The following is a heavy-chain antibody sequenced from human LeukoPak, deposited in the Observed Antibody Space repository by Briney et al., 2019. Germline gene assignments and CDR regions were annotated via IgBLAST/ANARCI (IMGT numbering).Heavy chain of an antibody. J-gene: IGHJ6*03. D-gene: IGHD1-26*01. CDR2: IYTSGST. CDR1: GGSITGGSYY. CDR3: ARGRELRLYYYYYMDV. Sequence: PSQTLSLTCTVSGGSITGGSYYWSWFRQPAGKGRKWLGRIYTSGSTNYNPSLKSRVTISVDTSKNQFSLKLSSVTAADTAVYYCARGRELRLYYYYYMDVWGKGTTVTVSS. V-gene: IGHV4-61*02.